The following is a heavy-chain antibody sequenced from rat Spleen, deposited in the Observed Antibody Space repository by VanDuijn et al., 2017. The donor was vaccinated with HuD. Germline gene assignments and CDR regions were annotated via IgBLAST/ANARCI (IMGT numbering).Heavy chain of an antibody. J-gene: IGHJ2*01. Sequence: EVQLVESGGGLVQPGRSLKLSCAASGFTFSDYYMAWVRQAPKKGLEWVASISYEGSSTYYGDSVKGRFTISRDNAKSTLYLQMNSLRSEDTATYYCARHKPSFDYWGQGVMVTVSS. CDR3: ARHKPSFDY. CDR2: ISYEGSST. CDR1: GFTFSDYY. V-gene: IGHV5-22*01.